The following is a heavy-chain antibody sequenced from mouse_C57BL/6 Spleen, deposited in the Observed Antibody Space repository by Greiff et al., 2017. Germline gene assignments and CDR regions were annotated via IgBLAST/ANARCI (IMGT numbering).Heavy chain of an antibody. CDR2: INPGSGGT. Sequence: QVQLQQSGAELVRPGTSVKVSCKASGYAFTNYLIEWVKQRPGQGLEWIGVINPGSGGTNYNEKFKSKATLTVDKSSSTAYMQLSSLTSEDSAVYYCARWTGTYDYWGQGTTLTVSS. CDR3: ARWTGTYDY. D-gene: IGHD4-1*01. V-gene: IGHV1-54*01. CDR1: GYAFTNYL. J-gene: IGHJ2*01.